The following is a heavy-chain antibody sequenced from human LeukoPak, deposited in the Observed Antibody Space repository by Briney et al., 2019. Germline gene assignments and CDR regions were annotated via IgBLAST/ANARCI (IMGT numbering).Heavy chain of an antibody. CDR3: ARGGMAVGFARFPIFNY. D-gene: IGHD6-19*01. J-gene: IGHJ4*02. CDR1: GGSISSYY. Sequence: PSETLSLTCTVSGGSISSYYWNWIRQPPGRGLEWIGDIYYTGSTNYNPSLKSRVTISVDTSKNQFSLRLTSVTAADTAVYYCARGGMAVGFARFPIFNYWGQGTLVTVSS. CDR2: IYYTGST. V-gene: IGHV4-59*01.